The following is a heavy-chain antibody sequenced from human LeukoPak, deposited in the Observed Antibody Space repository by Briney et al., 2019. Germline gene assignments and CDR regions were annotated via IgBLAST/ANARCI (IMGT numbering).Heavy chain of an antibody. J-gene: IGHJ4*02. CDR3: ARAPVTSCRGAFCYPFDI. V-gene: IGHV3-23*01. D-gene: IGHD2-15*01. CDR1: GFALGSYA. CDR2: TSSSDAGT. Sequence: PGGSLRLSCAASGFALGSYAMSWVRQAPGKGLEWVSATSSSDAGTYHAESVRGRFTISRDNSKNTLYLQMNSLRADDAAVYYCARAPVTSCRGAFCYPFDIWGQGTLVTVSS.